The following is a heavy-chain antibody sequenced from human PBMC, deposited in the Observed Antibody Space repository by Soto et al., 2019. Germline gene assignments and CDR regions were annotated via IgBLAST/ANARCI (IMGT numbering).Heavy chain of an antibody. V-gene: IGHV3-23*01. CDR1: GFTFSNCA. Sequence: HPGGSLRLSCVASGFTFSNCAMSWVRQAPGKGLEWVSIISGDGGSIYYADSVEGRFTISRDNSKNTLNLQMSSLRAGDTAVYYCVKAVGHTDPSSRIFDYWGLGTLVTVSS. J-gene: IGHJ4*02. CDR3: VKAVGHTDPSSRIFDY. CDR2: ISGDGGSI. D-gene: IGHD1-26*01.